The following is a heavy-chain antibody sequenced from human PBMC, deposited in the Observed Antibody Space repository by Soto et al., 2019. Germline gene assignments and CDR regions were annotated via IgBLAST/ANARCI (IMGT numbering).Heavy chain of an antibody. CDR3: ANLDMITFGGVIGPNDEFDI. Sequence: GASVKVSCKASGGTFSSYTISWVRQAPGQGLEWMGRIIPILGIANYAQKFQGRVTITADKSTSTAYMELSSLRSEDTAVYYCANLDMITFGGVIGPNDEFDIWGPGIMVTVSS. CDR1: GGTFSSYT. J-gene: IGHJ3*02. CDR2: IIPILGIA. D-gene: IGHD3-16*02. V-gene: IGHV1-69*02.